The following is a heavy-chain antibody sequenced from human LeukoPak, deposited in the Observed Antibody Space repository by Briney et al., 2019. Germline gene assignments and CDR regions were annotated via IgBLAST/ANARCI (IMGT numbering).Heavy chain of an antibody. Sequence: WASVKVSCKASGYTFTSYAMHWVRQAPGQRLEWMGWINAGNGNTKYSQKFQGRVTITRDTSASTAYMELSSLTSEDTAVFYCAADGPADLFDGSEDPPRDAFEIWGQGTMVTVSS. CDR3: AADGPADLFDGSEDPPRDAFEI. CDR2: INAGNGNT. CDR1: GYTFTSYA. J-gene: IGHJ3*02. V-gene: IGHV1-3*01. D-gene: IGHD3-22*01.